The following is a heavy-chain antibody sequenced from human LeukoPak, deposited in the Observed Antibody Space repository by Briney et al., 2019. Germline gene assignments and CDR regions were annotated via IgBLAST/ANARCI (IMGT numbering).Heavy chain of an antibody. V-gene: IGHV4-59*11. Sequence: SETLSLTCTVSGGSISSHYWSWIRQPPGKGLEWIGYIYYSGSTNYNPSLKSRVTISVGTSKNQFSLKLSSVTAADTAVYYCARETFLRNYYDSSGYFLDYWGQGTLVTVSS. J-gene: IGHJ4*02. CDR1: GGSISSHY. D-gene: IGHD3-22*01. CDR3: ARETFLRNYYDSSGYFLDY. CDR2: IYYSGST.